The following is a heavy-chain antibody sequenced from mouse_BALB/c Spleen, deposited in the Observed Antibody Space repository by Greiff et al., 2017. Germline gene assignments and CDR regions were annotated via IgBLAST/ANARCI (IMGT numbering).Heavy chain of an antibody. CDR1: GFTFSSYG. D-gene: IGHD1-1*01. Sequence: EVMLVESGGGLVQPGGSLKLSCAASGFTFSSYGMSWVRQTPDKRLELVATINSNGGSTYYPDSVKGRFTISRDNAKNTLYLQMSSLKSEDTAMYYCARDYYGSSYGSWFAYWGQGTLVTVSA. J-gene: IGHJ3*01. V-gene: IGHV5-6-3*01. CDR2: INSNGGST. CDR3: ARDYYGSSYGSWFAY.